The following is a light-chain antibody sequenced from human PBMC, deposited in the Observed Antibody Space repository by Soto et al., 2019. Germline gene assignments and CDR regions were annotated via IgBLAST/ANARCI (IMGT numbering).Light chain of an antibody. J-gene: IGKJ4*01. CDR3: QETFSTPSFT. CDR1: QSISNY. CDR2: AAS. Sequence: DIQMTQSPSSLSASVGDGVTITCRASQSISNYVNWYQQKPGKAPKLLIHAASRLQSGVPSRFRGNGSRTDSTLTISSLQPEDFATYSCQETFSTPSFTFGGGTKVEI. V-gene: IGKV1-39*01.